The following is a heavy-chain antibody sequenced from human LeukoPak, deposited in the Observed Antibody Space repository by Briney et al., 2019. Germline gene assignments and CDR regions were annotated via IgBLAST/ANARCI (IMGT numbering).Heavy chain of an antibody. CDR2: VNPHSGGT. D-gene: IGHD5-18*01. CDR1: GYSFIDYY. Sequence: GASVKVSCKASGYSFIDYYIHWVRQAPGQGLEWMGWVNPHSGGTKFAQKFQGRVTMTRDTSISTAYMELSSLRSDDTAVYYCARVGMRDTANLRPVDYWGQGTLVTVSS. V-gene: IGHV1-2*02. CDR3: ARVGMRDTANLRPVDY. J-gene: IGHJ4*02.